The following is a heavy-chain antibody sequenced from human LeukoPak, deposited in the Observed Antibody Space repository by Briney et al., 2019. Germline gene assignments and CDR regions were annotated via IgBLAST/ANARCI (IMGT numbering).Heavy chain of an antibody. D-gene: IGHD3-9*01. Sequence: ASVNVSCKASGYTFTSYYMHWVRQAPGQGLEWMGIINPSGGSTSYAQKFQGRVTMTRDTSTSTVYMELGSLRSEDTAVYYCARVAVYYDILTGYDYWGQGTLVTVSS. V-gene: IGHV1-46*01. J-gene: IGHJ4*02. CDR2: INPSGGST. CDR3: ARVAVYYDILTGYDY. CDR1: GYTFTSYY.